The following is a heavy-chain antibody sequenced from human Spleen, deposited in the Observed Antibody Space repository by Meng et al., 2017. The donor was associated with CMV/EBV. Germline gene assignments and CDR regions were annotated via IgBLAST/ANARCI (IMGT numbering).Heavy chain of an antibody. CDR1: GGFVSSDSFY. CDR2: IFYSGST. CDR3: ARESGIHDAFDI. Sequence: SETLSLTCTVSGGFVSSDSFYWTWIRQPPGKGLEWIGYIFYSGSTNYNPSLKSRVTISVDKSKNHFSLRLSSVTAADTAVYYCARESGIHDAFDIWGQGTTVTVSS. V-gene: IGHV4-61*01. J-gene: IGHJ3*02.